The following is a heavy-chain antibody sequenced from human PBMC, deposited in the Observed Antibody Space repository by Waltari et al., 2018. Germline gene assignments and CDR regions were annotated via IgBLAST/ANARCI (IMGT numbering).Heavy chain of an antibody. J-gene: IGHJ3*02. V-gene: IGHV3-74*01. CDR1: GLTFSGYW. CDR2: INGDGSIT. Sequence: EVLLVESGGGSVQPGGSLRLSCAGSGLTFSGYWMHWVRLAPGKGLEGVSRINGDGSITSDADSVKGRFTISRDNAKSTLYLQMNNVRAEDTAVYYCARKDVLDIWGQGTMVTVSS. CDR3: ARKDVLDI.